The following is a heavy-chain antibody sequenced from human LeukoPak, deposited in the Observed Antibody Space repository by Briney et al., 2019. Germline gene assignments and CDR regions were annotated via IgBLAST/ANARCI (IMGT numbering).Heavy chain of an antibody. V-gene: IGHV4-39*01. CDR3: ARLKEWFDP. J-gene: IGHJ5*02. CDR2: IYYSGST. CDR1: GGYISSSSYY. Sequence: PSETLSLTCTVSGGYISSSSYYWDWISQPSGRGPEWIGSIYYSGSTYYNPSLKSRVTIFLDTSKNQFSLKLASVTAADTAVYYCARLKEWFDPWGQGTLVTVSS.